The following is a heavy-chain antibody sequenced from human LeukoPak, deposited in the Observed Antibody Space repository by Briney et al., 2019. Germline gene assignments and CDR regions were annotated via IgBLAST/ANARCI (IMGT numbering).Heavy chain of an antibody. CDR3: ARAGFGESYYYYYYMDV. CDR1: GGSISSGGYY. J-gene: IGHJ6*03. D-gene: IGHD3-10*01. CDR2: IYYSGST. V-gene: IGHV4-31*03. Sequence: SETLSLTCTVSGGSISSGGYYWSWIRQHPGKGLEWIGYIYYSGSTYYNPSLKSRATISVDTSKNQFSLKLSSVTAADTAVYYCARAGFGESYYYYYYMDVWGKGTTVTVSS.